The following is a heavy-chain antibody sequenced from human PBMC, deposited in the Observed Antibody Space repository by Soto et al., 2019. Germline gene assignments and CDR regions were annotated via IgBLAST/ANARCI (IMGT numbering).Heavy chain of an antibody. CDR2: ISSTSTYI. Sequence: VQLVQSGGGLVKPGESLRLSCAASGFAFRTYSMNWVRHVPGKGLEWVSGISSTSTYIFYADSVKGRFTISRDNAKNSLYLQMNSLRAEDTAVYYCARDLGVTATGPSLDYWGQGAQVTVSS. J-gene: IGHJ4*02. V-gene: IGHV3-21*01. CDR3: ARDLGVTATGPSLDY. CDR1: GFAFRTYS. D-gene: IGHD2-8*01.